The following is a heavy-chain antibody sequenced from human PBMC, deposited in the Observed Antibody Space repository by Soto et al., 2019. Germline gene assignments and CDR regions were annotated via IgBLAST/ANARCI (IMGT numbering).Heavy chain of an antibody. CDR1: GGSISSGGYY. J-gene: IGHJ4*02. Sequence: QVQLQESGPGLVKPSQTLSLTCTVSGGSISSGGYYWSWIRQHPGKGLEWIGYIYYSGSTYYNPSLKSRVTISVDTSKNQFSLKLSSVTAADTAVYYCARVLRANWNPAYYFDYWGQGTLVTVSS. V-gene: IGHV4-31*03. D-gene: IGHD1-1*01. CDR3: ARVLRANWNPAYYFDY. CDR2: IYYSGST.